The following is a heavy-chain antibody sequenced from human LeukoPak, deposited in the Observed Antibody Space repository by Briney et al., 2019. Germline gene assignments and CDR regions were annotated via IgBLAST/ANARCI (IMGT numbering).Heavy chain of an antibody. CDR1: GFTFSSYA. CDR2: ISYDGSNK. J-gene: IGHJ4*02. CDR3: ARDEMSYDSSGYYLGADY. V-gene: IGHV3-30-3*01. Sequence: PGGSLRLSCAASGFTFSSYAMHWVRQAPGKGLEWVAVISYDGSNKYYADSVKGRFTISRDNSKNTLYLQMNSLRAEDTAVYYCARDEMSYDSSGYYLGADYWGQGTLVTVSS. D-gene: IGHD3-22*01.